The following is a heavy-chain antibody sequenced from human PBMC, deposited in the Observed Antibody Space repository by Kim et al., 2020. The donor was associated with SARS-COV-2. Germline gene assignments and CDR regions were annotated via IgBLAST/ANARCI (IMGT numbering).Heavy chain of an antibody. J-gene: IGHJ3*02. CDR2: IIPIFGTA. D-gene: IGHD6-13*01. V-gene: IGHV1-69*13. CDR1: GGTFSSYA. CDR3: ARDSLPIAAAGNDAFDI. Sequence: SVKVSCKASGGTFSSYAISWVRQAPGQGLEWMGGIIPIFGTANYAQKFQGRVTITADESTSTAYMELSSLRSEDTAMYYCARDSLPIAAAGNDAFDIWGQGTMVTVSS.